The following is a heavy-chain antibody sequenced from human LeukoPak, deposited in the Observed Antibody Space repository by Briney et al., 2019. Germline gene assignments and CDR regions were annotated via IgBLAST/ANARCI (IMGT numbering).Heavy chain of an antibody. CDR3: VRDRARVLDY. CDR2: INPNGGGT. V-gene: IGHV1-2*02. Sequence: ASVKVSCKASGYTFSDYYMHWVRQAPGQGLEWVAWINPNGGGTLYEQTFQGRVTVTRDTSINTVYMELSRLGSDDTAVYYCVRDRARVLDYWGQGTLVTVSS. J-gene: IGHJ4*02. CDR1: GYTFSDYY. D-gene: IGHD5-12*01.